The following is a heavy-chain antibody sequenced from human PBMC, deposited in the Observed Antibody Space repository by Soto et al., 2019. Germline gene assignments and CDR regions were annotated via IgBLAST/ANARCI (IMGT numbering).Heavy chain of an antibody. D-gene: IGHD4-4*01. CDR3: ARDEDEVTRL. J-gene: IGHJ4*02. CDR2: MYYSGST. Sequence: QVQLQESGPGLVKSSQTLSLTCTVSGGSISSGGYYWSWIRQHPGKGLEWIGYMYYSGSTYYNPSLESRVTISVDTSKNQCSLKLSSVTAPDTAVYYCARDEDEVTRLWGQGTLVTVSS. CDR1: GGSISSGGYY. V-gene: IGHV4-31*03.